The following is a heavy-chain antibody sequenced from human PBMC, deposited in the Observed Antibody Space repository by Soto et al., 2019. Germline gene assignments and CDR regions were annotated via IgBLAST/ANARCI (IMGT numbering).Heavy chain of an antibody. D-gene: IGHD3-10*01. J-gene: IGHJ6*02. CDR3: AKRAFYGSGIPNYYGMDV. CDR1: GFTFSNYA. Sequence: EVHLLESGGGLVQPGGSLRLSCAASGFTFSNYAMTWVRQAPGKGLEWVSVISGTGGGTNNADSAKGRFTTSRDNSKNTLYLQMSSPRAADTAVYYCAKRAFYGSGIPNYYGMDVWGQGTAVTVSS. V-gene: IGHV3-23*01. CDR2: ISGTGGGT.